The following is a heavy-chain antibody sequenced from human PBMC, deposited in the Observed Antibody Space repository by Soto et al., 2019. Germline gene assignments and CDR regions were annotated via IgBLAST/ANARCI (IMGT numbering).Heavy chain of an antibody. D-gene: IGHD4-17*01. CDR3: ARGDFGDYPSAG. V-gene: IGHV4-34*01. J-gene: IGHJ4*02. CDR1: GGSFTGYD. CDR2: INHSGST. Sequence: SETLSLTCAVYGGSFTGYDWSWIRQPPGKGLEWIGEINHSGSTNYNPSLKSRVSISVDTSKSQFSLKLSSGTAADTAVYYCARGDFGDYPSAGWGQGTLVTVSS.